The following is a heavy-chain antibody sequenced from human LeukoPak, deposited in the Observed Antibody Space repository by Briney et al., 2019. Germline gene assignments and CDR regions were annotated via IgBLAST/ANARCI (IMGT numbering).Heavy chain of an antibody. Sequence: SETLSLTCDVSGYSISSGYYWGWIRQPPGKGLEWIGSVYHSGSSFYNVSLKNRVTISVDTSKNQFSLRLYSVIAADTAVYYCARDRTVGATNGDYFDYWGQGTLVTVSS. V-gene: IGHV4-38-2*02. D-gene: IGHD1-26*01. CDR1: GYSISSGYY. CDR2: VYHSGSS. CDR3: ARDRTVGATNGDYFDY. J-gene: IGHJ4*02.